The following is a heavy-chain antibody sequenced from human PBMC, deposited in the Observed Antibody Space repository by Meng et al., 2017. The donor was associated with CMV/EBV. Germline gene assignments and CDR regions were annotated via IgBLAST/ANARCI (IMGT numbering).Heavy chain of an antibody. CDR1: GGSFSGYY. J-gene: IGHJ6*02. V-gene: IGHV4-34*01. CDR3: ARGTGRSITIFGVVTHYYYGMDV. D-gene: IGHD3-3*01. CDR2: INHSGST. Sequence: GSLRLSCAVYGGSFSGYYWSWIRQPPGKGLEWIGAINHSGSTNYKPSLKSRVTISVDTSKNQFSLKLSSVTAADTAVYYCARGTGRSITIFGVVTHYYYGMDVWGQGTTVTVSS.